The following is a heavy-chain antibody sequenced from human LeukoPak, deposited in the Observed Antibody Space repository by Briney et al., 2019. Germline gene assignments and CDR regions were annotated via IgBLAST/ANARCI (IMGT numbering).Heavy chain of an antibody. J-gene: IGHJ5*02. CDR2: IYYSGST. CDR1: GGSISSYY. CDR3: ARLAYVGYCSGGSCYSPYNWFDP. Sequence: PSETLSLTCTVSGGSISSYYWSWIRQPPGKGLEWIGYIYYSGSTNYNPSLKSRVTISVDTSKNQFSLKLSSVTAADTAVYYCARLAYVGYCSGGSCYSPYNWFDPWGQGTLVTVSS. V-gene: IGHV4-59*08. D-gene: IGHD2-15*01.